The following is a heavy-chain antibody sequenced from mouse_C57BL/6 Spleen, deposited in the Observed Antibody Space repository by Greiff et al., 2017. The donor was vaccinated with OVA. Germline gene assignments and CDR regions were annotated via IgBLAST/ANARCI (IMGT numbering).Heavy chain of an antibody. J-gene: IGHJ4*01. D-gene: IGHD2-2*01. CDR3: ARGGSMVKGGENAMDY. CDR2: IYPSDSET. V-gene: IGHV1-61*01. CDR1: GYTFTSYW. Sequence: QVQLKQPGAELVRPGSSVKLSCKASGYTFTSYWMDWVKQRPGQGLEWIGNIYPSDSETHYNQKFKDKATLTVDKSSSTAYMQLSSLTSEDSAVYYCARGGSMVKGGENAMDYWGQGTSVTVSS.